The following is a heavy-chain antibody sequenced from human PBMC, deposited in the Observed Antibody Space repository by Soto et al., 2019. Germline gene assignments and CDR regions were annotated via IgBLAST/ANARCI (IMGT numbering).Heavy chain of an antibody. Sequence: HPGGSLRLSCAASGFTFSSYAMSWVRQAPGKGLEWVSSISGSGGSTYYADSVKGRFTISRDDSKNTLYLQMNSLRAEDTAVYYCANCVVEGSGYYFPFDFWGQGTLVTVSS. CDR2: ISGSGGST. D-gene: IGHD3-22*01. J-gene: IGHJ4*02. CDR1: GFTFSSYA. CDR3: ANCVVEGSGYYFPFDF. V-gene: IGHV3-23*01.